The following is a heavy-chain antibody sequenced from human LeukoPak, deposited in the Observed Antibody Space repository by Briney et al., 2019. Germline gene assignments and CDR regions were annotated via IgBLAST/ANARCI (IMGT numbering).Heavy chain of an antibody. J-gene: IGHJ2*01. CDR2: IHFSGST. V-gene: IGHV4-4*09. CDR1: GGSITNYY. Sequence: PSETLSLTCSVSGGSITNYYWSWIRQPPGKGLEWIAYIHFSGSTNINPSLKSRVTMSLDTSKHHFSLDLTSVTAADTAVYYCARTYCGGDCFLGNWYFDLWGRGTLIPVSS. CDR3: ARTYCGGDCFLGNWYFDL. D-gene: IGHD2-21*02.